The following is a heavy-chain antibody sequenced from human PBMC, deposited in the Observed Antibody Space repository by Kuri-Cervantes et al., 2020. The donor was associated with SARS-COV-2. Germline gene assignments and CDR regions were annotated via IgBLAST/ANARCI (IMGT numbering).Heavy chain of an antibody. CDR3: ARSLRPAGWFDP. Sequence: SETLSLTCTVSGGSISSYYWSWIRQPAGKGLEWIGRIYTSGSTNYNPSLKSRVTISVDTSKNQFSLKLSSVTAADTAVYYCARSLRPAGWFDPWGQGTLVTVSS. V-gene: IGHV4-4*07. CDR2: IYTSGST. D-gene: IGHD5/OR15-5a*01. CDR1: GGSISSYY. J-gene: IGHJ5*02.